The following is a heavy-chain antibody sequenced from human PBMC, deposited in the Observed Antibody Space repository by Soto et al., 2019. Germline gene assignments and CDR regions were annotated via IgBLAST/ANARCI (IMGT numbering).Heavy chain of an antibody. CDR1: GGSISSGDYY. J-gene: IGHJ4*02. CDR3: ASLKSGYSSSWYSPYFDY. CDR2: IYYSGST. D-gene: IGHD6-13*01. V-gene: IGHV4-30-4*01. Sequence: SETLSLTCTVSGGSISSGDYYWSWIRQPPGKGLEWIGYIYYSGSTYYNPSLKSRVTISVDTSKNQFSLKLSSVTAADTAVYYFASLKSGYSSSWYSPYFDYWGQGTLVTVSS.